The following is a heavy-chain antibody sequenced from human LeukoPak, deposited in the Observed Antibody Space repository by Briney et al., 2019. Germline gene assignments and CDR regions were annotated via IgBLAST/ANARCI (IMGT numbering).Heavy chain of an antibody. V-gene: IGHV4-59*01. CDR1: GGSISSYY. J-gene: IGHJ5*02. CDR3: ARATVVTPCWFDP. CDR2: IYYSGST. D-gene: IGHD4-23*01. Sequence: SETLSLTCTVSGGSISSYYWSWIRQPPGKGLEWIGYIYYSGSTNYNPSLKSRVTISVDTSKNQFSLKLSSVTAADTAVHYCARATVVTPCWFDPWGQGTLVTVSS.